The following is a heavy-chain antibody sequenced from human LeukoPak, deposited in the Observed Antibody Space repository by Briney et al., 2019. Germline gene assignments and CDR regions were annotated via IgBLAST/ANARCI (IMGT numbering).Heavy chain of an antibody. V-gene: IGHV3-48*03. CDR3: ARMGEGYYFDY. CDR1: GFTFSIYE. CDR2: ISSGGSTM. J-gene: IGHJ4*02. Sequence: GGSLRLSCAASGFTFSIYEMNWVRQAPGKGLEWVSYISSGGSTMHYADSVKGRFTISGDNAKNSLYLQMNSLRAEDTAVYSCARMGEGYYFDYWGQGTLVTVSS. D-gene: IGHD1-26*01.